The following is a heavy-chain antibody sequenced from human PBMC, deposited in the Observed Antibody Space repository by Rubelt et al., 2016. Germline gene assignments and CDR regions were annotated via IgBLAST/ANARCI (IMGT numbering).Heavy chain of an antibody. D-gene: IGHD1-26*01. Sequence: GGVVQPGRSLRLSCAASGFTFSSYGMHWVRQAPGKGLEWVAVIWYDGSNKYYADSVKGRFTISRDNSKNTLYLQMSSLRAEDTAVYYCARGGMGGSTGYVDYWGQGTLVTVSS. J-gene: IGHJ4*02. CDR3: ARGGMGGSTGYVDY. V-gene: IGHV3-33*01. CDR1: GFTFSSYG. CDR2: IWYDGSNK.